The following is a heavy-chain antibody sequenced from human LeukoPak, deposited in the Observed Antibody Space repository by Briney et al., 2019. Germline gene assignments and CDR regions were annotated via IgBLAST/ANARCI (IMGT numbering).Heavy chain of an antibody. CDR1: GFTFSSYA. V-gene: IGHV3-23*01. CDR3: AKASNRLIAAVGYNWFDP. D-gene: IGHD6-13*01. Sequence: PGGSLRLSCAASGFTFSSYAMSWVRQAPGKGLERVSAFSGSGGSTYYADSVKGRFTISRDNSKNTLYLQMNSLRAEDTAVYYCAKASNRLIAAVGYNWFDPWGQGTLVTVSS. J-gene: IGHJ5*02. CDR2: FSGSGGST.